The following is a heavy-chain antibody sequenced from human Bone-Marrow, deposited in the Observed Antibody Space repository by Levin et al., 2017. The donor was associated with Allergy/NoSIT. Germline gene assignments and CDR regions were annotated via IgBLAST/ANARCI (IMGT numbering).Heavy chain of an antibody. J-gene: IGHJ4*02. D-gene: IGHD3-10*01. V-gene: IGHV3-23*01. Sequence: LSLTCAASKFIFKNYAMAWLRQAPGQGLEWVSAVSGRGDQTYHADSVRGRFTISRDNSKDTLFLQMNNLRAEDTAVYFCAKGGVAAPPFYWGQGTLVTVSS. CDR2: VSGRGDQT. CDR1: KFIFKNYA. CDR3: AKGGVAAPPFY.